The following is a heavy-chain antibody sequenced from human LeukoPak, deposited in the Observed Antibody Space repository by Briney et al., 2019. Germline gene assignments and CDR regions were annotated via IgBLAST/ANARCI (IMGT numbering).Heavy chain of an antibody. Sequence: GGSLRLSCAASGFTFNSFAMHWVRQAPGKGLEWVAVIWYGGSNKYYADSVKGRFTVSRDNSKNTVYLQMNSLRAEDTAVYYCEGRMNSSWYGLFDYWGQGTLVTVSS. CDR2: IWYGGSNK. V-gene: IGHV3-30*02. CDR3: EGRMNSSWYGLFDY. CDR1: GFTFNSFA. D-gene: IGHD6-13*01. J-gene: IGHJ4*02.